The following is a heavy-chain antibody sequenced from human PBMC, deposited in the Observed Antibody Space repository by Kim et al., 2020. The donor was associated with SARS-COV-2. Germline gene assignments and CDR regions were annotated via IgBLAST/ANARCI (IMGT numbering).Heavy chain of an antibody. CDR3: AFFRLQVAETGNLFDY. D-gene: IGHD6-19*01. CDR2: ISGSGGST. J-gene: IGHJ4*02. CDR1: GFTFSSYA. V-gene: IGHV3-23*01. Sequence: GGSLRLSCAASGFTFSSYAMSWVRQAPGKGLEWVSAISGSGGSTYYADSVKGRFTISRDNSKNTLYLQMNSLRAEDTAVYYCAFFRLQVAETGNLFDYWGQGTLVTVSS.